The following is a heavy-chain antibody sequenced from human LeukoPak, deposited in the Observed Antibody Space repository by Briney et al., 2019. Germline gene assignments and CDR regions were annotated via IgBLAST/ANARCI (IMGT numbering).Heavy chain of an antibody. J-gene: IGHJ4*02. Sequence: GESLKISCKGSGCSFTTYWIGWVRQMPGKGLEWMGIIFPGDSDTIYSPSFQGQVTISADKSINTAYLQWSSLKASDTAMYYCARGESSYGFLYWGQGTLVTVSS. CDR3: ARGESSYGFLY. V-gene: IGHV5-51*01. D-gene: IGHD5-18*01. CDR2: IFPGDSDT. CDR1: GCSFTTYW.